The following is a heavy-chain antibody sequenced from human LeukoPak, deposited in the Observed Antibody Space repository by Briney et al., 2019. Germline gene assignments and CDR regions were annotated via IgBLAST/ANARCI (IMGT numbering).Heavy chain of an antibody. V-gene: IGHV3-23*01. CDR2: ISGSGGST. J-gene: IGHJ4*02. CDR3: AKSSKGLVFDY. Sequence: GGPLRLSCAASGFTFSSYAMSWVRQAPGKGLEWVSAISGSGGSTYYADSVKGRFTISRDNSNNTLYLQMNSLRAEDTAVYYCAKSSKGLVFDYWGQGTLVTVSS. D-gene: IGHD6-19*01. CDR1: GFTFSSYA.